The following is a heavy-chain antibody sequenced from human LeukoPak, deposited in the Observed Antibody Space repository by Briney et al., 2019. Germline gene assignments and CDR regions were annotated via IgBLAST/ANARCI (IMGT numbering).Heavy chain of an antibody. Sequence: ASVKVSCKASGYTFTSYDINWVRQATGQGLEWMGWMNPNSGNTGYAQKFQGRVTITADESTSTAYMELSSLRSEDTAVYYCARGYGYNSGYGYWGQGTLVTVSS. J-gene: IGHJ4*02. CDR1: GYTFTSYD. CDR2: MNPNSGNT. CDR3: ARGYGYNSGYGY. V-gene: IGHV1-8*01. D-gene: IGHD5-24*01.